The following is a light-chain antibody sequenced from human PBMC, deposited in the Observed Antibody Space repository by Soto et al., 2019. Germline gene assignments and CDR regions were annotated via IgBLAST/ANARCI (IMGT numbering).Light chain of an antibody. CDR1: SGHSNYD. CDR3: QTWGTGVV. J-gene: IGLJ2*01. Sequence: QSVLTQSPSASASLGASVKLTCTLSSGHSNYDIAWHQQQPEKGPRYLMKLNSDGSHSKGDGIPDRFSGSSSGAERYLTISSLQSEDEADYYCQTWGTGVVFGGGTKLTVL. CDR2: LNSDGSH. V-gene: IGLV4-69*01.